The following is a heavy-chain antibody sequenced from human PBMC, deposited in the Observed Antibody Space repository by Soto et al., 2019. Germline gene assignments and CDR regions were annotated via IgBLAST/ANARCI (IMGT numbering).Heavy chain of an antibody. D-gene: IGHD3-9*01. CDR1: GYTFTNYG. CDR3: ARDLWGYDIKTGPYFDS. V-gene: IGHV1-18*01. CDR2: ISASTGNT. Sequence: QVQLVQSGAEVKKPGASVKVSCKASGYTFTNYGITWVRQAPGQGLEWMGWISASTGNTNHAQNLQGRVTMTTDTATSTAYMELRSLRSDDTAVFYCARDLWGYDIKTGPYFDSWGQGTLVTVSS. J-gene: IGHJ4*02.